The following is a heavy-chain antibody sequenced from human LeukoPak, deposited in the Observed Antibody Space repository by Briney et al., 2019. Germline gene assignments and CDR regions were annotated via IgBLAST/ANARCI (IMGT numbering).Heavy chain of an antibody. CDR1: GYSFTSYW. Sequence: GESLKISCKGSGYSFTSYWIGWVRQMPGKGLEWMGIIYPGDSDTRYSPSFQGQVTMSADKSISTAYLQWSSLKASDTAMYYCARRVGYSYGLNWFDPWGQGTLVTVSS. J-gene: IGHJ5*02. CDR3: ARRVGYSYGLNWFDP. D-gene: IGHD5-18*01. V-gene: IGHV5-51*01. CDR2: IYPGDSDT.